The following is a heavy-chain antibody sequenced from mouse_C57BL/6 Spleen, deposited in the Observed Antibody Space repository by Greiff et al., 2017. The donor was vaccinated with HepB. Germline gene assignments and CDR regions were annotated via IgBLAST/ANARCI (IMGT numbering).Heavy chain of an antibody. CDR2: IYPGDGDT. Sequence: QVQLQQSGPELVKPGASVKISCKASGYAFSSSWMNWVKQRPGKGLEWIGRIYPGDGDTNYNGKFKGKATLTADKSSSTAYMQLSSLTSEDSAVYFCARPPYDGYYDAMDYWGQGTSVTVSS. CDR1: GYAFSSSW. D-gene: IGHD2-3*01. J-gene: IGHJ4*01. V-gene: IGHV1-82*01. CDR3: ARPPYDGYYDAMDY.